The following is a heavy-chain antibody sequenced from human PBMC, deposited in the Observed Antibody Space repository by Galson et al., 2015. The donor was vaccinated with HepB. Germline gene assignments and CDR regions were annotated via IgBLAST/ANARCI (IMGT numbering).Heavy chain of an antibody. Sequence: SLRLSCAASGFTFSTYAMTWVRQAPGKGLEWVSAISGSAGTTYYADSVKGRFTISRDNSKNTLYLQMNTLRAEDTAVYYCAKAHSRGWYYFDYWGQGTLVTVSS. V-gene: IGHV3-23*01. D-gene: IGHD6-19*01. J-gene: IGHJ4*02. CDR1: GFTFSTYA. CDR3: AKAHSRGWYYFDY. CDR2: ISGSAGTT.